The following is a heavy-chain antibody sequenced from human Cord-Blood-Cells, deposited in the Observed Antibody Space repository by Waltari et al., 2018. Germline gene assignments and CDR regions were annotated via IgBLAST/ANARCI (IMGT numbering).Heavy chain of an antibody. D-gene: IGHD3-22*01. CDR2: ISYDGSNK. J-gene: IGHJ5*02. V-gene: IGHV3-30-3*01. Sequence: QVQLVESGGGVVQPGRSLRLSCAASGFTFSSYAMHWVRQAPGKGLEWVAIISYDGSNKYYANSVKGRFTISRDNSKNTLYLQMNSLRAEDTAVYYCARDKERNDSSGYPNWFDPWGQGTLVTVSS. CDR3: ARDKERNDSSGYPNWFDP. CDR1: GFTFSSYA.